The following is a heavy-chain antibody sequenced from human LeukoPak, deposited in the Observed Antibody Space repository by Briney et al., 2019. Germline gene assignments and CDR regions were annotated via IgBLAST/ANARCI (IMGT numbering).Heavy chain of an antibody. CDR2: INHSGST. CDR1: GGSFSGYY. J-gene: IGHJ4*02. Sequence: SETLPLTCAVYGGSFSGYYWSWIRQPPGKGLEWIGEINHSGSTNYNPSLKSRVTISVDTSKNQFSLKLSSVTAADTAVYYCAGMTTVTTVTHDYWGQGTLVTVSS. CDR3: AGMTTVTTVTHDY. V-gene: IGHV4-34*01. D-gene: IGHD4-11*01.